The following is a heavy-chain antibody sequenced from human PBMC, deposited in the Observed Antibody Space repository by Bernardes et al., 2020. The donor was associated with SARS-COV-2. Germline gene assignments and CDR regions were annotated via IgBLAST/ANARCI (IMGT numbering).Heavy chain of an antibody. D-gene: IGHD3-22*01. Sequence: SETLSLTRAVSGDSLSNSFWSWIRQPPGRGLEWIAYISYSGSSDYNPSLKSRVTISVDTSKSQFSLELRSVTAADTAVYYCARGTNSVNMILVVIGFTVYFDYWGQGTLVTVSS. V-gene: IGHV4-59*01. CDR3: ARGTNSVNMILVVIGFTVYFDY. CDR2: ISYSGSS. J-gene: IGHJ4*02. CDR1: GDSLSNSF.